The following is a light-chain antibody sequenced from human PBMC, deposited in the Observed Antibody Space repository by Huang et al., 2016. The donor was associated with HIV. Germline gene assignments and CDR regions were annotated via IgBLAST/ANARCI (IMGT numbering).Light chain of an antibody. CDR3: QQYNKWPYT. J-gene: IGKJ2*01. V-gene: IGKV3-15*01. Sequence: EVLMTQSPATLSVSPGDGVSLSCRAGESVGSDLAWYQQRPGQAPRLLIYGTSTRASGVPARFSGGGSGTDFTLTITRLQSEDFVIYFCQQYNKWPYTFGLGTKLEIK. CDR2: GTS. CDR1: ESVGSD.